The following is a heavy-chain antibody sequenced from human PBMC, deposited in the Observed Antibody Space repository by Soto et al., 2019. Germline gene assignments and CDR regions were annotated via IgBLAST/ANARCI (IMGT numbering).Heavy chain of an antibody. D-gene: IGHD6-19*01. J-gene: IGHJ4*02. CDR1: GGSISSYY. CDR2: IYYSGST. Sequence: SETLSLTCTVSGGSISSYYWSWIRQPPGKGLEWIGYIYYSGSTNYNPSLKSRVTISVDTSKNQFSLKLSSVTAADTAVYYCARDRYSGSGFDYWGQGTLVTVSS. CDR3: ARDRYSGSGFDY. V-gene: IGHV4-59*01.